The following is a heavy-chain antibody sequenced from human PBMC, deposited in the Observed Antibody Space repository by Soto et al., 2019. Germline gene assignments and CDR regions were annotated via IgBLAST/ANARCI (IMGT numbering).Heavy chain of an antibody. D-gene: IGHD4-17*01. CDR1: GGTFSSYA. J-gene: IGHJ1*01. Sequence: SVKVSCKASGGTFSSYAISWVRQAPGQGLEWMGGIIPIYGTTNYAQKFQGRVTITADTSTSTAYMELRSLRSDDTAVYYCARDYGDGDEYFQHWGQGTLVTAPQ. CDR2: IIPIYGTT. CDR3: ARDYGDGDEYFQH. V-gene: IGHV1-69*06.